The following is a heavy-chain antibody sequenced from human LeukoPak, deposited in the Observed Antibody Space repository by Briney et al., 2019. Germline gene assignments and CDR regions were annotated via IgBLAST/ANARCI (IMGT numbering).Heavy chain of an antibody. D-gene: IGHD5-12*01. Sequence: ASVKVSCKAFGYTFTSYGISWVRQAPGQGLEWMGRIIPILGIANYAQKFQGRVTITADKSTSTAYMELSSLRSEDTAVYYCARGDSGYDYFDYWGQGTLVTVSS. CDR1: GYTFTSYG. CDR2: IIPILGIA. J-gene: IGHJ4*02. V-gene: IGHV1-69*04. CDR3: ARGDSGYDYFDY.